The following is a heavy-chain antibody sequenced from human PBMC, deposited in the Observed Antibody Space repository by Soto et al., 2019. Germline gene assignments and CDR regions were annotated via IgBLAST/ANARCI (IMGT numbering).Heavy chain of an antibody. V-gene: IGHV1-3*01. CDR2: INAGNGNT. CDR1: GYTFTSYA. CDR3: ARGGYYDSSGYSMYNWFDP. D-gene: IGHD3-22*01. J-gene: IGHJ5*02. Sequence: GASVKVSCKASGYTFTSYAMHWVRQAPGQRLEWMGWINAGNGNTKYSQKFQGRVTITRDTSASTAYMELSSLRSEDTAVYYCARGGYYDSSGYSMYNWFDPWGQGTLVTVSS.